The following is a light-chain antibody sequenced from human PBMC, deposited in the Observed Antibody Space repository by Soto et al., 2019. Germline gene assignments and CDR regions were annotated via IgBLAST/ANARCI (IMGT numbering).Light chain of an antibody. Sequence: DVQMTQSPSTLSASVGDRVTITCRASQSIDNFLNWYQQRPGKDPELLIYAASSLHSEVPLRFSGSGSGTDFTLTIRSLQTEDFATYYCQQSYSYPRTFGQGTKV. V-gene: IGKV1-39*01. CDR3: QQSYSYPRT. CDR1: QSIDNF. CDR2: AAS. J-gene: IGKJ1*01.